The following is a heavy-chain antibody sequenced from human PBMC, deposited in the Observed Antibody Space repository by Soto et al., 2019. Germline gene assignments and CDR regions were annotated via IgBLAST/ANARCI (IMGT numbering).Heavy chain of an antibody. CDR1: GGTFSSYA. V-gene: IGHV1-69*01. D-gene: IGHD1-7*01. CDR2: LIPIFGTA. Sequence: QVQLVQSGAEVKKPGSSVKVSCKASGGTFSSYAISWVRQAPGQGLEWMGGLIPIFGTANYAQKFQGRVTIPADESTSTASMELSSLRSEDTAGYYCARCQDRNCYYYYGMDVWGQGTTVTVSS. CDR3: ARCQDRNCYYYYGMDV. J-gene: IGHJ6*02.